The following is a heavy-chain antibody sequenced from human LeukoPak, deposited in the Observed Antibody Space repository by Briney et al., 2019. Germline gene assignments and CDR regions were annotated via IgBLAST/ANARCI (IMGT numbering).Heavy chain of an antibody. Sequence: GESLKISCKGSGYSFTSYWIGWVRQMPGKGLEWMGIIYPGDSDTRYSLSFQGQVTISADKSISTAYLQWSSLKASDTAMYYCARRPRGYCSSTSCYTDYFQHWGQGTLVTVSS. CDR2: IYPGDSDT. V-gene: IGHV5-51*01. CDR1: GYSFTSYW. J-gene: IGHJ1*01. D-gene: IGHD2-2*02. CDR3: ARRPRGYCSSTSCYTDYFQH.